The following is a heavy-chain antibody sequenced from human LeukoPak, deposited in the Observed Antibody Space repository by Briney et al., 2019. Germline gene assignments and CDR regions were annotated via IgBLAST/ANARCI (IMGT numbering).Heavy chain of an antibody. CDR1: GFTFSSYG. Sequence: GGSVRLSCAASGFTFSSYGMHWVRQAPGKGLEWVAFIRYDGSNKYYADSVKGRFTISRDNSKNTLYLQMNSLRAEDTAVYYCAKPGFGSYGCIDYWGQGTLVTVSS. D-gene: IGHD5-18*01. CDR3: AKPGFGSYGCIDY. CDR2: IRYDGSNK. V-gene: IGHV3-30*02. J-gene: IGHJ4*02.